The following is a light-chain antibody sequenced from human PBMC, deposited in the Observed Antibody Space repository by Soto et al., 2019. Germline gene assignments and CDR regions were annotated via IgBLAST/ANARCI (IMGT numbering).Light chain of an antibody. CDR3: LLYYGGAQLV. J-gene: IGLJ3*02. CDR1: TGAVTSGNY. CDR2: TTN. Sequence: VVTQEPSLTVSPGGTVTLTCASSTGAVTSGNYPSWFQQKPGQTPRTLIYTTNSRHSWTPARFSGSLLGGKAALTLSGVQPEDEAEYYCLLYYGGAQLVFGGGTKLTVL. V-gene: IGLV7-43*01.